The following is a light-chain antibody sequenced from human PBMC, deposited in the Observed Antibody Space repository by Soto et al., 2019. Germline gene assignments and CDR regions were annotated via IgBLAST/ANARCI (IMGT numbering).Light chain of an antibody. CDR1: QTISSW. V-gene: IGKV1-5*01. CDR2: DAS. Sequence: DIQMTQSPSTLYASVGDRVTITCRASQTISSWLAWYRQKPGKAPDLLIYDASKLQSGVPASFSGSESGTEFTLTIASLQPDDFATYYCQQYYNYSTFGQGTKVDNK. CDR3: QQYYNYST. J-gene: IGKJ1*01.